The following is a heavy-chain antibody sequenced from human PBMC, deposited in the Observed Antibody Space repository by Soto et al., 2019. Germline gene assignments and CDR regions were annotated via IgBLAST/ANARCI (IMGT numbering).Heavy chain of an antibody. D-gene: IGHD5-18*01. CDR1: GYTFTHYY. CDR2: INPNGGST. J-gene: IGHJ4*02. Sequence: HVQLVQSGAEVKKPVASVKVSCKASGYTFTHYYIHWVRQAPGQGLEWMGIINPNGGSTTYAQKFGAGCTMTRDTSKITVYMELTRLRSEDSAVYYCATSVNSAMAFDYWGQGTLVTVSS. CDR3: ATSVNSAMAFDY. V-gene: IGHV1-46*01.